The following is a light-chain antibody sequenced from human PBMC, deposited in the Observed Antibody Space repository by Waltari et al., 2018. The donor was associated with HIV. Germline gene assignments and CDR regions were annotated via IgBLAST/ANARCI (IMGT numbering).Light chain of an antibody. CDR2: GKN. Sequence: SSELTQDPAVSVALGQTVRITCQGDSPRRYYASWYQQKPGQAPVLVLYGKNNRPSGIPDRFSGSSSGNTASLTITGAQAEDEADYYCNSRDSSGNHLVFGGGTKLTVL. V-gene: IGLV3-19*01. CDR1: SPRRYY. CDR3: NSRDSSGNHLV. J-gene: IGLJ2*01.